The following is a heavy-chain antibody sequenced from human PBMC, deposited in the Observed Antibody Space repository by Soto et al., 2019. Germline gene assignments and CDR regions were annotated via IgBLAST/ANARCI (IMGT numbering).Heavy chain of an antibody. Sequence: EVQLLESGGGLVQPGGSLRLSCAASGLTFSSYAMSWVRQAPGKGLEWVSTISDNGAGTYYSDSVKGRFTISRDNSKNPLYLQMNSLRAEDTAVYYCAKRLGSSGYAHFDYWGQGTLVTVSS. CDR3: AKRLGSSGYAHFDY. J-gene: IGHJ4*02. CDR1: GLTFSSYA. D-gene: IGHD3-22*01. CDR2: ISDNGAGT. V-gene: IGHV3-23*01.